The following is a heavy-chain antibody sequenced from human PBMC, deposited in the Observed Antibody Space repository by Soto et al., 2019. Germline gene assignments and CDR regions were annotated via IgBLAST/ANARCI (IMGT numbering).Heavy chain of an antibody. J-gene: IGHJ2*01. D-gene: IGHD2-15*01. V-gene: IGHV1-69*12. Sequence: QVQLVQSGAEVKKPGSSVKVSCKASGGTFSSYAISWVRQAPGQGLEWMGGIIPIFGTANYAQKFQGSVTITADESTTTAYMDLSSLRSEDTAVYYSAGVVTVVKSFHYWYFDLWGRGTLVTVSS. CDR1: GGTFSSYA. CDR2: IIPIFGTA. CDR3: AGVVTVVKSFHYWYFDL.